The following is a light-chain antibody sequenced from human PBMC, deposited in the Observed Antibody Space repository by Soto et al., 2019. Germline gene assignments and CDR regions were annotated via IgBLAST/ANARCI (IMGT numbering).Light chain of an antibody. J-gene: IGLJ3*02. CDR1: SSDVGGYNY. CDR3: SSYTNRNTVV. CDR2: DVT. Sequence: QSALTQPASVSGSPGQSITIFCTGTSSDVGGYNYVSWYQQRPGKPPKLMIYDVTNRPAGVSNRVSGSKSGSTASLTISGLQAEDEGDYYCSSYTNRNTVVFGRGTKLTVL. V-gene: IGLV2-14*03.